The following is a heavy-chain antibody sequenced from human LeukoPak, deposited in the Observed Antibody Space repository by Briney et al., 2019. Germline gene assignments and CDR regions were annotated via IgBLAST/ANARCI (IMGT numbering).Heavy chain of an antibody. CDR1: GFTFSSYS. CDR2: ISSSGDTI. V-gene: IGHV3-48*01. Sequence: PGGSLRLSCAASGFTFSSYSMNWVRQAPGKGLEWVSYISSSGDTIYYADSVKGRFTISRDNAKKSVYLQMNSLRVEDTAVYYCARDRYGAYVVEYWGQGTLVTVSS. CDR3: ARDRYGAYVVEY. J-gene: IGHJ4*02. D-gene: IGHD4-17*01.